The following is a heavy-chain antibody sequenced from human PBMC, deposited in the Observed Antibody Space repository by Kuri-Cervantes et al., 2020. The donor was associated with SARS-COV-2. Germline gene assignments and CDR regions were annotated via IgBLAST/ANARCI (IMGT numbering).Heavy chain of an antibody. CDR3: AREDSSGYYFDY. V-gene: IGHV4-61*02. D-gene: IGHD3-22*01. J-gene: IGHJ4*02. CDR2: IYTSGST. Sequence: SCTVSGGSISSGSYYWSWIRQPAGKGLEWIGRIYTSGSTNYNPSLKSRVTISVGTSKNQFSLKLSSVTAADTAVYYCAREDSSGYYFDYWGQGTLVTVSS. CDR1: GGSISSGSYY.